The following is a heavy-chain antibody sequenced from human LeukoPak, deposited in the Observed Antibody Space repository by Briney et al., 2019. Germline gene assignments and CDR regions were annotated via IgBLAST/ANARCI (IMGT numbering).Heavy chain of an antibody. CDR1: GYTFTSYG. J-gene: IGHJ6*02. CDR3: ARVTTKGGSGYYYGMDV. CDR2: INPNSGGT. D-gene: IGHD4-4*01. Sequence: ASVKVSCKASGYTFTSYGISWVRQAPGQGLEWMGWINPNSGGTNYAQKFQGRVTMTRDTSISTAYMELSRLRSDDTAVYYCARVTTKGGSGYYYGMDVWGQGTTVTVSS. V-gene: IGHV1-2*02.